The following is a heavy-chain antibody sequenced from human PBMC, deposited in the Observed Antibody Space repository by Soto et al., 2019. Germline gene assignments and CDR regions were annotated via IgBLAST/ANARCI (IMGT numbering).Heavy chain of an antibody. V-gene: IGHV3-13*01. J-gene: IGHJ4*02. CDR2: IGTAGDT. CDR3: AKSQEIGTHFFDS. CDR1: GFTFSGFD. D-gene: IGHD6-13*01. Sequence: GGSLRLSCEASGFTFSGFDMHWVRQPTGKGLEWVSSIGTAGDTYYAVSVKGRFTISRDNAKNSLSLQMNSLRAGDMAVSFCAKSQEIGTHFFDSWGKGTKGTVS.